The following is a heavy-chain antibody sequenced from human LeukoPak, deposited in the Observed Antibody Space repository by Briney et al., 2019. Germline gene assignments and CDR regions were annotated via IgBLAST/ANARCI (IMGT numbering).Heavy chain of an antibody. V-gene: IGHV3-20*04. D-gene: IGHD3-22*01. J-gene: IGHJ4*02. CDR2: INWNGGST. Sequence: GGSLRLSCAASGFTFDDYGMSWVRQAPGKGLEWVSGINWNGGSTGYADSVKGRFTISRDNAKNSLYLQMNSLRAEDTALYYCARERPSGYYYDSSGQIDYWGQGTLVTVSS. CDR3: ARERPSGYYYDSSGQIDY. CDR1: GFTFDDYG.